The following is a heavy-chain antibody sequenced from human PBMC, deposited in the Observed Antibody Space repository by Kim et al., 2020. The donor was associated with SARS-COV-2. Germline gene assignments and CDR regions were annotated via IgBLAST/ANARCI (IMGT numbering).Heavy chain of an antibody. CDR3: ARGVIVATIGGLLFH. Sequence: SVKVSCKASGGTFSSYAISWVRQAPGQGLEWMGRIIPILGIANYAQKFQGRVTITADKSTSTAYMQLSSLRSEDTAVYYCARGVIVATIGGLLFHWGEGALFTVSS. J-gene: IGHJ1*01. D-gene: IGHD5-12*01. V-gene: IGHV1-69*04. CDR1: GGTFSSYA. CDR2: IIPILGIA.